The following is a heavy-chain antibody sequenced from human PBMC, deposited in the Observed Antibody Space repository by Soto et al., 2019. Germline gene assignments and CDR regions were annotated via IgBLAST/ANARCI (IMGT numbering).Heavy chain of an antibody. Sequence: GGSLRLSCAASGLTFSSYGMHWVRQAPGKGLEWVAVISYDGSNKYYADSVKGRFTISRDNSKNTLYLQMNSLRAEDTAVYYCAKLLTQSAFDIWGQGTMVTVSS. CDR1: GLTFSSYG. CDR2: ISYDGSNK. D-gene: IGHD3-9*01. CDR3: AKLLTQSAFDI. V-gene: IGHV3-30*18. J-gene: IGHJ3*02.